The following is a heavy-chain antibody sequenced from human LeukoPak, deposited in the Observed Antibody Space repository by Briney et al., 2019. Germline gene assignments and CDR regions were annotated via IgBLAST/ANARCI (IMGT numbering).Heavy chain of an antibody. CDR1: GGSFSGYY. D-gene: IGHD4-17*01. CDR2: IYTSGST. V-gene: IGHV4-59*10. Sequence: SETLSLTCAVYGGSFSGYYWSWIRQPAGKGLEWIGLIYTSGSTNYNPSLKSRVTMSVDTSKNQLSLKLSSVTAADTAVYCCARGGDYEFGYWGQGTLVTVSS. CDR3: ARGGDYEFGY. J-gene: IGHJ4*02.